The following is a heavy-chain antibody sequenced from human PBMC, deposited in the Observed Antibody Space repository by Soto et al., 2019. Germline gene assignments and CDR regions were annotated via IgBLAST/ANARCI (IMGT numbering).Heavy chain of an antibody. CDR2: INAGNGNT. CDR3: ALTSSMYYYDSSGYYYGIGAFDI. D-gene: IGHD3-22*01. CDR1: GYTFTSYA. J-gene: IGHJ3*02. V-gene: IGHV1-3*01. Sequence: ASVKVSCKASGYTFTSYAMHWVRQAPGQRLEWMGWINAGNGNTKYSQKFQGRVTITRDTSASTAYMELGSLRSEDTAVYYCALTSSMYYYDSSGYYYGIGAFDIWGQGTMVTVSS.